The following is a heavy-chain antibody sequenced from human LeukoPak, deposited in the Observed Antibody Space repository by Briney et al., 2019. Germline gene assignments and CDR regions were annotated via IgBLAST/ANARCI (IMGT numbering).Heavy chain of an antibody. CDR2: SHYSGST. V-gene: IGHV4-39*01. CDR1: GGSISSSSYY. J-gene: IGHJ5*02. CDR3: AGKGYCRSTSCQVGDWFDP. D-gene: IGHD2-2*01. Sequence: PSGTLSLTCTVSGGSISSSSYYWAWIRQPPGKGLEWIGSSHYSGSTYYNASLKSRVTISEDTSKNQFSLKLSSVTAADTAVYYCAGKGYCRSTSCQVGDWFDPWGQGILVTVSS.